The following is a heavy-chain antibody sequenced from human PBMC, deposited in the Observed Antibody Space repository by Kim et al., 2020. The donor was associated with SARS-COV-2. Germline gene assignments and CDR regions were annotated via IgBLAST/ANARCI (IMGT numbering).Heavy chain of an antibody. Sequence: AASVKGRFTISRDDSKSIAYLQMNSLKTEDTAVYYCTITPGWELRIFDYWGQGTLVTVSS. CDR3: TITPGWELRIFDY. J-gene: IGHJ4*02. D-gene: IGHD1-26*01. V-gene: IGHV3-49*02.